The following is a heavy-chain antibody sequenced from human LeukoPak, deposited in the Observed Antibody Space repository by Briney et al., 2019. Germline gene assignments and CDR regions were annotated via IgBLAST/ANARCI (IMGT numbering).Heavy chain of an antibody. CDR3: ARLQWLSTPFFDY. CDR1: SGSFGGYY. V-gene: IGHV4-59*08. Sequence: PSETLSLTCDVYSGSFGGYYWGWIRQPPGKGLEWIGYIYYSGSTYYNPSLKSRVTISVDTSKNQFSLKLISVTAADTAVYFCARLQWLSTPFFDYWGQGALVTVSS. D-gene: IGHD6-19*01. J-gene: IGHJ4*02. CDR2: IYYSGST.